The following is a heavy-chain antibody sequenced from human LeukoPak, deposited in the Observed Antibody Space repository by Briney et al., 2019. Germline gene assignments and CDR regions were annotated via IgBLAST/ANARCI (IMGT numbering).Heavy chain of an antibody. V-gene: IGHV4-39*01. CDR2: IYYSGNT. CDR1: GASISSSSYY. J-gene: IGHJ4*02. Sequence: PSETLSLTCTVSGASISSSSYYWGWIRQPPGKGLEWIGSIYYSGNTYYNASLKSRVTISGDTSKNQFSLILSSVTAADTAVYYCATPGLARAYWGQGTLVTASS. CDR3: ATPGLARAY.